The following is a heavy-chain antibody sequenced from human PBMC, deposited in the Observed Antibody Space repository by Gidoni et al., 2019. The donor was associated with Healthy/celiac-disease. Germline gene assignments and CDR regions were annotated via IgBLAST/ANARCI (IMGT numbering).Heavy chain of an antibody. J-gene: IGHJ6*02. CDR3: AKVDFWKNTMDV. V-gene: IGHV3-23*01. Sequence: EVQLLESGGGLVQPGGSLRLSCAPSGSPFSSYAMSWVRQAPGKGLEWVSAIRGSGGSTYYADSVKGRFTISRDNSKNTLYLQMNSLRAEETAVYYCAKVDFWKNTMDVWGQGTTVTVSS. D-gene: IGHD3-3*01. CDR1: GSPFSSYA. CDR2: IRGSGGST.